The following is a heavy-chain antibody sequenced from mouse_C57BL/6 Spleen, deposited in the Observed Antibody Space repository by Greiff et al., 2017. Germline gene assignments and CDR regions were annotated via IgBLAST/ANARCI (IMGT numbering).Heavy chain of an antibody. D-gene: IGHD2-4*01. J-gene: IGHJ3*01. CDR2: INPNTGGT. Sequence: VQLQQSGPELVKPGASVKISCKASGYTFTDYYMHWVKQSHGKSLEWIGDINPNTGGTSYNQKFKGKATLTVDKSSSTAYMELRSLTSEDSAVYYWARLGGLRRGAWFAYWGQGTLVTVSA. V-gene: IGHV1-26*01. CDR1: GYTFTDYY. CDR3: ARLGGLRRGAWFAY.